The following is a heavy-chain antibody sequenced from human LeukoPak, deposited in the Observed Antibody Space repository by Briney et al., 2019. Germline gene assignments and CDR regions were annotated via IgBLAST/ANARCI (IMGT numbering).Heavy chain of an antibody. J-gene: IGHJ4*02. CDR2: INHSGST. V-gene: IGHV4-34*01. D-gene: IGHD6-13*01. Sequence: SETLSLTCTVSLDSTTSNFWSWLRQPPRKGLEWIGEINHSGSTNYNPSLKSRITTAVATSKNHFPLKLGSVTAADTAVYYCARGDGSTWYRYWGQGTLVTVSS. CDR3: ARGDGSTWYRY. CDR1: LDSTTSNF.